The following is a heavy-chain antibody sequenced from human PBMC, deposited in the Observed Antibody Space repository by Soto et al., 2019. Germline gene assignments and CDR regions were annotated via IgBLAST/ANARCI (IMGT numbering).Heavy chain of an antibody. J-gene: IGHJ4*02. D-gene: IGHD3-10*01. V-gene: IGHV2-5*02. Sequence: QIILKESGPTLVKPTQTLTLTCTFSGFSLSTSGLGVGWIRQPPGKALEWLALIYWDDDKRYSPSLKSRLTNAKDTSKSPAVLTMPNTDPVDTATYFCAHNGGSGSFDSWGQGTLVNVSS. CDR2: IYWDDDK. CDR3: AHNGGSGSFDS. CDR1: GFSLSTSGLG.